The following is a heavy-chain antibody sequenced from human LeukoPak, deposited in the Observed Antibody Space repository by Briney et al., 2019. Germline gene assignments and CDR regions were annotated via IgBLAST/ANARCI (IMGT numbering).Heavy chain of an antibody. CDR1: GFTFSSYS. CDR2: ISSSSSYI. CDR3: ARDGYSMGKTFDY. V-gene: IGHV3-21*01. J-gene: IGHJ4*02. Sequence: PGGSLRLSCAASGFTFSSYSMNWVRQAPGKGLEWVSSISSSSSYIYYADSVKGRFTISRDNAKNSLYLQMNSLRAEDTAVYYCARDGYSMGKTFDYWGQGTLVTVSS. D-gene: IGHD2/OR15-2a*01.